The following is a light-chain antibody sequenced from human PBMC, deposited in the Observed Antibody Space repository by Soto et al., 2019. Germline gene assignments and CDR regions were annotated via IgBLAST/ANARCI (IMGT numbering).Light chain of an antibody. CDR3: QQYNKWPWA. CDR2: DAS. J-gene: IGKJ1*01. V-gene: IGKV3-15*01. Sequence: EIVMTQSPATLSVSPGEGATLSCRASQSISSDLAWYQHRPGQAPRLLIYDASTGATGVPARFSGSGSGTEFTLTISSLQSEDIAFYYCQQYNKWPWAFGQGTKVEI. CDR1: QSISSD.